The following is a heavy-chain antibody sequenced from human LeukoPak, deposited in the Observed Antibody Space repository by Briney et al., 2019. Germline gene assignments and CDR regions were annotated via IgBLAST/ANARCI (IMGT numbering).Heavy chain of an antibody. J-gene: IGHJ4*02. CDR3: ARPGSIAVAGSFDY. CDR1: GFTFSSYS. V-gene: IGHV3-48*01. Sequence: GGSLRLSCAASGFTFSSYSMNWVRQAPGKGLEWVSYISSSSSTIYYADSVKGRFTISRDNAKNSLYLQMNSLRAEDTAVYYCARPGSIAVAGSFDYWGQGTLVTVSS. CDR2: ISSSSSTI. D-gene: IGHD6-19*01.